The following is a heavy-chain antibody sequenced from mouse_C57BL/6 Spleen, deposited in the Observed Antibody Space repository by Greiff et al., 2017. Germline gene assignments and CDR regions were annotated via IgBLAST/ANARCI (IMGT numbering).Heavy chain of an antibody. Sequence: EVKLMESGAELVRPGASVKLSCTASGFNIKDDYMHWVKQRPEQGLEWIGWIDPENGDTEYASKFQGKATITADTSSNTAYLQLSSLTSEDTAVYYCTTVYGYDGNYWGQGTTLTVSS. J-gene: IGHJ2*01. CDR2: IDPENGDT. V-gene: IGHV14-4*01. D-gene: IGHD2-2*01. CDR1: GFNIKDDY. CDR3: TTVYGYDGNY.